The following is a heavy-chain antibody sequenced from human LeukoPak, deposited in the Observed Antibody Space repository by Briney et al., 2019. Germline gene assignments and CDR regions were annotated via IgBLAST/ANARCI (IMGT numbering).Heavy chain of an antibody. V-gene: IGHV3-11*06. CDR2: ISSSSSYT. CDR1: GFTFSDYY. J-gene: IGHJ3*02. Sequence: GGSLRLSCAASGFTFSDYYMSWIRQAPGKGLEWVSYISSSSSYTNYADSVKGRFTISRDNAKNSLYLQMNSLRVDDTAMYYCASTGGYKNAFDIWGQGTMVTVSS. CDR3: ASTGGYKNAFDI. D-gene: IGHD5-24*01.